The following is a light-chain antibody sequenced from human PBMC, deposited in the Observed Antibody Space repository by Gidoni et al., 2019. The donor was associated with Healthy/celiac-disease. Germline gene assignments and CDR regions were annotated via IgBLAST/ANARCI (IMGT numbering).Light chain of an antibody. CDR1: SRDVGGYNY. CDR3: SSYTSSSTPYV. CDR2: EVS. Sequence: QSALTQHASVSGSPGQSTTISCTGTSRDVGGYNYVPWYQQHPGKAPKLMIYEVSNRPSGVSNRFSGSKSGNTASLTISGLQAEDEADYYCSSYTSSSTPYVFGTGTKVTVL. J-gene: IGLJ1*01. V-gene: IGLV2-14*01.